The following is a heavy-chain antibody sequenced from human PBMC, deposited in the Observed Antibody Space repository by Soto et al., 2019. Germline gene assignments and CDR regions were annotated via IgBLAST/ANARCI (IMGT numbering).Heavy chain of an antibody. D-gene: IGHD3-10*01. V-gene: IGHV1-3*01. CDR2: INAGNGNA. CDR3: ARDGYYGSGRRNWFDP. CDR1: GYTFTSYA. Sequence: ASVKVSCKASGYTFTSYAMHWVRQAPGQRLEWMGWINAGNGNAKYSQKFQGRVTITRDTSASTAYMELSSLRSEDTAVYYCARDGYYGSGRRNWFDPWGQGTLVTVSS. J-gene: IGHJ5*02.